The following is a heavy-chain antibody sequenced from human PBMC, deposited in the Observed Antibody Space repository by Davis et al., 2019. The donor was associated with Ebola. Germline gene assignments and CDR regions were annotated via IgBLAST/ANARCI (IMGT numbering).Heavy chain of an antibody. D-gene: IGHD6-13*01. V-gene: IGHV4-61*02. Sequence: LRLSCTVSGGSFSSGSYYWSWIRQPAGKGLEWIGRIYTSGSTNYNPSLKSRVTMSVDTSKNQFYLKMSSVTAADTAVYFCARDSRVGIGGRPTITFDYWGQGILVTVSS. CDR3: ARDSRVGIGGRPTITFDY. J-gene: IGHJ4*02. CDR2: IYTSGST. CDR1: GGSFSSGSYY.